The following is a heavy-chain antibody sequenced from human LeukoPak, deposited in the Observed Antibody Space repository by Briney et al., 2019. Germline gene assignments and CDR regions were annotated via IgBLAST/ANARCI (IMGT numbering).Heavy chain of an antibody. V-gene: IGHV5-51*01. CDR1: GYSFTSYW. Sequence: GESLKISCKGSGYSFTSYWIGWVRQMPGKVLEWMGIIYPGDSDTRYSPSFQGQVAISADKSISTAYLQWSSLKASDTAMYYCARSGSRSSSWYPYFGYWGQGTLVTVSS. D-gene: IGHD6-13*01. CDR2: IYPGDSDT. CDR3: ARSGSRSSSWYPYFGY. J-gene: IGHJ4*02.